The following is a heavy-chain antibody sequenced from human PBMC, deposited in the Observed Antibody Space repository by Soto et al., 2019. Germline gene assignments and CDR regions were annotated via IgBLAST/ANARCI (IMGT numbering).Heavy chain of an antibody. V-gene: IGHV3-7*02. CDR3: AGGTGWFIVD. D-gene: IGHD6-19*01. CDR1: GFTFSSYW. CDR2: IKQDGTEK. J-gene: IGHJ4*02. Sequence: EVQLVESGGGLVQPGGSLRLSCAASGFTFSSYWMNWVRQAPGKGLEWVANIKQDGTEKHYVDSVKDRFTISRDSAKSSLHLQLNSLRADDTAVYYCAGGTGWFIVDWGQGTLVTVSS.